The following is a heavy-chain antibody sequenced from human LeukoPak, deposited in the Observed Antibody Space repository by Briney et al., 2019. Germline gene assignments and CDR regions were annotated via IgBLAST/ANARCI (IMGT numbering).Heavy chain of an antibody. J-gene: IGHJ5*02. CDR2: ISAYNGNT. V-gene: IGHV1-18*01. CDR3: ARVRFGYLTMIVVVEAEHGNWFDP. D-gene: IGHD3-22*01. Sequence: GASVKVSCKASGYTFTSYGISWVRQAPGQGLEWMGWISAYNGNTNYAQKLQGRVTMTTDTSTSTAYMELRSLRSDDTAVYYCARVRFGYLTMIVVVEAEHGNWFDPWGQGTLVTVSS. CDR1: GYTFTSYG.